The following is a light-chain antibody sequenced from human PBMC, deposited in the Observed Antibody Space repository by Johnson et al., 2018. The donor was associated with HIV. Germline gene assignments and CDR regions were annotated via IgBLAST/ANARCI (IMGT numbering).Light chain of an antibody. V-gene: IGLV1-51*02. CDR2: ENN. Sequence: VLTQPPSVSAAPGQKVTIFCSGSSSNIGNNYVSWYQQVPGTAPKLLIYENNKRPSGIPDRFSGSKSGTSATLGITGLQTGDEADYYCGTWDSSLSALYVFGTGTKVTV. J-gene: IGLJ1*01. CDR1: SSNIGNNY. CDR3: GTWDSSLSALYV.